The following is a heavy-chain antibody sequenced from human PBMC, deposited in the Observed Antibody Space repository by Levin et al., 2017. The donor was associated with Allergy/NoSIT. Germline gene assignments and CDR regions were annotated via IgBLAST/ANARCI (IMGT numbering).Heavy chain of an antibody. CDR1: GYTFTTYA. CDR3: ARGAGGVDC. J-gene: IGHJ4*02. D-gene: IGHD2-8*01. CDR2: ISTYNGDT. V-gene: IGHV1-18*01. Sequence: GASVKVSCKASGYTFTTYAISWVRQAPGQGLEWMGWISTYNGDTNYAQKFQGRVTMTTDTSTSTAYMELTNLRSDDTAVYFCARGAGGVDCWGQGTLVTVSS.